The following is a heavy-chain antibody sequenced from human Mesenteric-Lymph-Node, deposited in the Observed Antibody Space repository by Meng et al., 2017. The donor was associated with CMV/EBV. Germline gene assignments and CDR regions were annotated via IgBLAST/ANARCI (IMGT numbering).Heavy chain of an antibody. Sequence: VSGGSITSGRYYWSWLRQLPGKGLEWIGNIYYSGTTNYNPSLQSRVTVSVDTSKSQFSLKLSSVTAADTGVYFCAGYTAYDAAFDVWGQGTMVTVSS. V-gene: IGHV4-31*02. D-gene: IGHD5-12*01. CDR3: AGYTAYDAAFDV. CDR1: GGSITSGRYY. J-gene: IGHJ3*01. CDR2: IYYSGTT.